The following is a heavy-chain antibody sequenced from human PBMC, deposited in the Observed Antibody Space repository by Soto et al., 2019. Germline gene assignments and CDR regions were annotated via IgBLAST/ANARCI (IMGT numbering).Heavy chain of an antibody. D-gene: IGHD1-26*01. CDR1: DYSIGSGYY. Sequence: SETLSLTCTVSDYSIGSGYYWGWIRQPPGKGLEWIGSIIHSGNTNYNPSLKSRATMSVDTSKNQFSLKLSSVIAADTAVYYCARDRNSGSRPAAFDIWGQGKMVTVS. J-gene: IGHJ3*02. CDR2: IIHSGNT. V-gene: IGHV4-38-2*02. CDR3: ARDRNSGSRPAAFDI.